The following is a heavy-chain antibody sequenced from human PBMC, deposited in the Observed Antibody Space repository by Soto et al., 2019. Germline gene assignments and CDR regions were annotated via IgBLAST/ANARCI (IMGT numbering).Heavy chain of an antibody. CDR1: GFTFSSYA. CDR2: ISDSGGST. Sequence: GGSLRLSCAASGFTFSSYAMSWVRQAPGKGLEWVSGISDSGGSTYYADSVKGRFTISRDNSKNTLYLQMNSLRVEDTAVYYWSKGGVSTAARGDCWGQGTQVTVSS. J-gene: IGHJ4*02. D-gene: IGHD6-6*01. V-gene: IGHV3-23*01. CDR3: SKGGVSTAARGDC.